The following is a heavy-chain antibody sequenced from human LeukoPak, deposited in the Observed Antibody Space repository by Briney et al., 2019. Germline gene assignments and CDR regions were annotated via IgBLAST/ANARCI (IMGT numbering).Heavy chain of an antibody. V-gene: IGHV3-72*01. Sequence: GGSLRLSCAVSGYPFSDHYIDWVRQAPGKGLEWVGQTRNKANNYATEYAASIKGRFIISRDDSRNSVYLQMNSLRAEDTAVFYCAKDSGHGDYDYVWGSYRPAFDYWGQGTLVTVSS. CDR2: TRNKANNYAT. J-gene: IGHJ4*02. CDR1: GYPFSDHY. D-gene: IGHD3-16*02. CDR3: AKDSGHGDYDYVWGSYRPAFDY.